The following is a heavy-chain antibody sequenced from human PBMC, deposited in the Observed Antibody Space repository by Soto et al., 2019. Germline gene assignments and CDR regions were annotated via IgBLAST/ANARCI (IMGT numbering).Heavy chain of an antibody. CDR3: VNHGRAGRDY. CDR1: GGTFSSYA. CDR2: IIPIFGTA. J-gene: IGHJ4*02. V-gene: IGHV1-69*13. Sequence: ASVKVSCKASGGTFSSYAISWVRQAPGQGLEWMGGIIPIFGTANYAQKFQGRVTITADESTSTAYMELSSLRSEVTAVYYCVNHGRAGRDYWGQGTLVTVSS.